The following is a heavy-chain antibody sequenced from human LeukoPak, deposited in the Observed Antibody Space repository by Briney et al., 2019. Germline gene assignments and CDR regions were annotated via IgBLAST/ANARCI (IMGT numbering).Heavy chain of an antibody. CDR3: ATQNRQSSGWLGWLDP. CDR1: GFTFSSYG. Sequence: GGSLRLSCAASGFTFSSYGMHWVRQPPGKELEWVAFIRDDGKNQYYTDSVKGRFTISRDNSKNTLYLQMSSLRVEDPAVYYCATQNRQSSGWLGWLDPWGQGALVTVYS. D-gene: IGHD6-19*01. CDR2: IRDDGKNQ. J-gene: IGHJ5*02. V-gene: IGHV3-30*02.